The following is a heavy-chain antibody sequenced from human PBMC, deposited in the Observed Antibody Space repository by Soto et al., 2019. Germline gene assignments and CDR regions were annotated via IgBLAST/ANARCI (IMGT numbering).Heavy chain of an antibody. V-gene: IGHV4-61*01. Sequence: SETLSLTCTVSGGSVSSGSYYWSWIRQPPGKGLEWIGYIYYSGSTNYNPSLKSRVTISVDTSKNQFSLKLSSVTAADTAVYYCARDRITMNYGMDAWGQGTTVTVSS. D-gene: IGHD3-22*01. CDR1: GGSVSSGSYY. CDR2: IYYSGST. CDR3: ARDRITMNYGMDA. J-gene: IGHJ6*02.